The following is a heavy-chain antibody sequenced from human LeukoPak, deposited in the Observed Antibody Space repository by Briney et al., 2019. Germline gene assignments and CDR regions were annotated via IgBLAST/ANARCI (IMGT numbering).Heavy chain of an antibody. CDR2: MNPNSGNT. CDR1: GYTFTSYD. Sequence: ASVKVSCKASGYTFTSYDINWVRQATGQGLEWMGWMNPNSGNTGYAQKFQGRVTMTRNTSISTAYMELSSLRSGDTAVYYCARTPPNDNWNPYYFDYWGQGTLVTVSS. J-gene: IGHJ4*02. V-gene: IGHV1-8*01. D-gene: IGHD1-20*01. CDR3: ARTPPNDNWNPYYFDY.